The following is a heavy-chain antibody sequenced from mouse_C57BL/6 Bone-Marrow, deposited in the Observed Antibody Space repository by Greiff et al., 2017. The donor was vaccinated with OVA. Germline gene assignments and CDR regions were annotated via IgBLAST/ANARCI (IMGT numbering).Heavy chain of an antibody. V-gene: IGHV3-6*01. CDR3: ARERDYYGLWYFDV. CDR2: ISYDGSN. CDR1: GYSITSGYY. D-gene: IGHD1-1*01. Sequence: EVKLMESGPGLVKPSQSLSLTCSVTGYSITSGYYWNWIRQFPGNKLEWMGYISYDGSNNYNPSLKNRISITRDTSKNQFFLKLNSVTTEDTATYYCARERDYYGLWYFDVWGTGTTVTVSS. J-gene: IGHJ1*03.